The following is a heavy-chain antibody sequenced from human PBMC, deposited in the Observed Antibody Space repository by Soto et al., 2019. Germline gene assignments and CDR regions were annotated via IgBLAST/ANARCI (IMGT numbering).Heavy chain of an antibody. CDR2: IIPIFGTA. CDR1: GGTFSSYA. Sequence: QVPLVQSGAEVKKPGSSVKVSCKASGGTFSSYAISWVRQAPGQGLEWMGGIIPIFGTANYAQKFQGRVTITADESTSTAXXEXSIXRSEDTAVYYCARDQRADIVVVVAATYYYYYGMDVWGQGTKVTVSS. CDR3: ARDQRADIVVVVAATYYYYYGMDV. J-gene: IGHJ6*02. D-gene: IGHD2-15*01. V-gene: IGHV1-69*12.